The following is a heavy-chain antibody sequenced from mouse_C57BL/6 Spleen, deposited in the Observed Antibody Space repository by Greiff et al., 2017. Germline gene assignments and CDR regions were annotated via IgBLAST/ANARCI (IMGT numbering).Heavy chain of an antibody. Sequence: VQLQQPGAELVRPGSSVKLSCKASGYTFTSYWMDWVKQRPGQGLEWIGNIYPSDSETHYNQKFKDKATLTVDKSSSTAYMQLSSLTSEDSAVYYCARGDYDVERDYFDYWGQGTTLTVSS. CDR1: GYTFTSYW. J-gene: IGHJ2*01. D-gene: IGHD2-4*01. CDR2: IYPSDSET. V-gene: IGHV1-61*01. CDR3: ARGDYDVERDYFDY.